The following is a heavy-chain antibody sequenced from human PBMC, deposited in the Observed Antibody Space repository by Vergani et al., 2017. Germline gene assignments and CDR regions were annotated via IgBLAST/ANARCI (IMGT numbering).Heavy chain of an antibody. CDR1: GYTFTSYG. CDR2: ISAYNGNT. V-gene: IGHV1-18*01. CDR3: ARENEAQVLWFGELLSPPYNWFDP. Sequence: QVQLVQSGAEVKTPGASVKVPCKASGYTFTSYGISWVRQAPEQGLEWMGWISAYNGNTNYAQKLQGRVTMTTDTSTSTAYMELRSLRSDDTAVYYCARENEAQVLWFGELLSPPYNWFDPWGQGTLVTVSS. J-gene: IGHJ5*02. D-gene: IGHD3-10*01.